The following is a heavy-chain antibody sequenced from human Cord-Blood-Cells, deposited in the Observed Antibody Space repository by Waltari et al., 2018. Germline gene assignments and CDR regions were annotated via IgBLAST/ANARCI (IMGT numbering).Heavy chain of an antibody. CDR3: ARGRGDYYFDY. V-gene: IGHV4-34*01. CDR2: INHSGST. CDR1: GGSFSGYY. J-gene: IGHJ4*02. D-gene: IGHD3-10*01. Sequence: QVQLQQWGAGLLKPSETLSLTCAVYGGSFSGYYWSWIRQPPGKGLGWIGEINHSGSTNYNPSLKRRVTISVDTSKNQFSLKLSSVTAADTAVYYCARGRGDYYFDYWGQGTLVTVSS.